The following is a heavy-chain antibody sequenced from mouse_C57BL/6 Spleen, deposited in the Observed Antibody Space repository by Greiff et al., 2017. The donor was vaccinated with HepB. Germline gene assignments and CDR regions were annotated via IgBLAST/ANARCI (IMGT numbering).Heavy chain of an antibody. J-gene: IGHJ3*01. CDR1: GYTFTSYW. Sequence: VKLQQPGAELVRPGTSVKLSCKASGYTFTSYWMHWVKQRPGQGLEWIGVIDPSDSYTNYNQKFKGKATLTVDTSSSTAYMQLSSLTSEDSAVYYCARDYYGSSGFAYWGQGTLVTVSA. CDR2: IDPSDSYT. V-gene: IGHV1-59*01. D-gene: IGHD1-1*01. CDR3: ARDYYGSSGFAY.